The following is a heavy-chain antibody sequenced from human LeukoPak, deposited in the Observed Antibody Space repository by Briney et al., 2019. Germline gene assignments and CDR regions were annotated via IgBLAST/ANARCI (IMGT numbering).Heavy chain of an antibody. CDR2: IIPIFGTA. V-gene: IGHV1-69*01. Sequence: SVKVSCKASGGTFSSYAISWVRQAPGQGLEWMGGIIPIFGTANYAQKFQGRVTITADESTSTAYMELSSLRSDDTAVYYCAREGDYGGKNWFDPWGQGTLVTVSS. CDR3: AREGDYGGKNWFDP. D-gene: IGHD4-23*01. J-gene: IGHJ5*02. CDR1: GGTFSSYA.